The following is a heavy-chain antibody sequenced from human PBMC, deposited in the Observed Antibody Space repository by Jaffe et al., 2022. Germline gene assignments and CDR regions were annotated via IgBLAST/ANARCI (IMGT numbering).Heavy chain of an antibody. CDR2: INAGNGNT. J-gene: IGHJ5*02. Sequence: QVQLVQSGAEVKKPGASVKVSCKASGYTFTSYAMHWVRQAPGQRLEWMGWINAGNGNTKYSQKFQGRVTITRDTSASTAYMELSSLRSEDTAVYYCAREGGGYSGYDGTNWFDPWGQGTLVTVSS. D-gene: IGHD5-12*01. CDR1: GYTFTSYA. V-gene: IGHV1-3*01. CDR3: AREGGGYSGYDGTNWFDP.